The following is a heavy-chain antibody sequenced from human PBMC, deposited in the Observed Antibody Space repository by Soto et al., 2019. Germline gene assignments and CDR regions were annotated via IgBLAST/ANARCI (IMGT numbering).Heavy chain of an antibody. Sequence: GGSLRLSCAASGFTFRTFTMNWVRQAPGKGMEWDATISSNSAYIYYTDALRGRVTNSRDNAKNSLHLQMNSLRAEDTDVYYCTRDASRDSSARGWFDPWGPGTLVTVSS. V-gene: IGHV3-21*01. CDR2: ISSNSAYI. CDR3: TRDASRDSSARGWFDP. CDR1: GFTFRTFT. J-gene: IGHJ5*02. D-gene: IGHD6-13*01.